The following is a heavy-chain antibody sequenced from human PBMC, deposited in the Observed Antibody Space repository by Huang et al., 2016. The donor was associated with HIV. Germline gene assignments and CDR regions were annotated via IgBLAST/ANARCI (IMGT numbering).Heavy chain of an antibody. CDR1: GYSFSTYW. D-gene: IGHD1-26*01. Sequence: EVQLVQSGAEVKKPGESLKISCKGSGYSFSTYWIGWVRQMPGKGLEWMGLSLPGDSDTRYSPSFQGQVTISADKSISTAYLQWSSLKASDTAMYYCASTASYSGSYRGAFDIWGQGTMVTVSS. CDR2: SLPGDSDT. V-gene: IGHV5-51*03. CDR3: ASTASYSGSYRGAFDI. J-gene: IGHJ3*02.